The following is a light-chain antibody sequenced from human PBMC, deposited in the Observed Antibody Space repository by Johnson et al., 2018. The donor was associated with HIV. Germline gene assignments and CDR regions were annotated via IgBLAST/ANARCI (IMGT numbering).Light chain of an antibody. CDR2: DNN. CDR3: GTWEGRLGEYDCGTWDSSLVEYV. CDR1: SSNVGSSF. Sequence: AVLTQPPSVSAAPGQTVTISCSGSSSNVGSSFVSWYRQVPGTAPKLLIYDNNRRPSGIPDRFSGSRSGTSATLGVTGLQTGAAGDYSCGTWEGRLGEYDCGTWDSSLVEYVFGTGTKVTVL. V-gene: IGLV1-51*01. J-gene: IGLJ1*01.